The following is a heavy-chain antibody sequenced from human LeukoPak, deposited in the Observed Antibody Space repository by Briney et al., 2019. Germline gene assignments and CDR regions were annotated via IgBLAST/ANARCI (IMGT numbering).Heavy chain of an antibody. J-gene: IGHJ4*02. CDR2: ISTDGGSP. Sequence: GGSLRLSCAASGFTFSSYGMSWVRQAPGKGLEYVSAISTDGGSPYYANSVKGRFTISRDNSKDTLYLQMGSLRAEDMAVYYCARWSSTSCYDYWGQGTLVTVSS. V-gene: IGHV3-64*01. D-gene: IGHD2-2*01. CDR1: GFTFSSYG. CDR3: ARWSSTSCYDY.